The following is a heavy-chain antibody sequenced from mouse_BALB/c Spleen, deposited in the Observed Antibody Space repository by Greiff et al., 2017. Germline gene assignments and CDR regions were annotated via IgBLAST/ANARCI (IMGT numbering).Heavy chain of an antibody. CDR3: ARQTNWDGAY. V-gene: IGHV1S81*02. Sequence: VQLQQPGAELVKPGASVKLSCKASGYTFTSYWMHWVKQRPGQGLEWIGEINPSNGRTNYNEKFKSKATLTVDKSSSTAYMQLSSLTSEDSAVYYCARQTNWDGAYWGQGTLVTVSA. CDR2: INPSNGRT. D-gene: IGHD4-1*01. J-gene: IGHJ3*01. CDR1: GYTFTSYW.